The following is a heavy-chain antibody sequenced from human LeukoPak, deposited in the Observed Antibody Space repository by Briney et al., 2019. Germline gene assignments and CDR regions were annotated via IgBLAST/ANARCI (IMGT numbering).Heavy chain of an antibody. Sequence: SETLSLTCSVSGGSISSSNYYWGWIRQPPGKGLEWIGEINHSGSTNYNPSLKSRVTISVDTSKNQFSLKLSSVTAADTAVYYCARGRGSGSWFDPWGQGTLVTVSS. CDR2: INHSGST. CDR1: GGSISSSNYY. CDR3: ARGRGSGSWFDP. J-gene: IGHJ5*02. V-gene: IGHV4-39*07. D-gene: IGHD3-10*01.